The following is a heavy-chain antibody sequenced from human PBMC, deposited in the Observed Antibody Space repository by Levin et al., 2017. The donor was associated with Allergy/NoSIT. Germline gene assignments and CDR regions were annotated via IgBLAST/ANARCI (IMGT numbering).Heavy chain of an antibody. CDR1: SGSISNYH. V-gene: IGHV4-59*08. Sequence: SETLSLTCSVSSGSISNYHWSWIRQSPAEGLEWIGHISNSGNTNYNPSLTSRVTISLDTSKSQIPLMLSTVTAADAAVYYCARHVYIDGSPFDHWGQGTLVAVSS. J-gene: IGHJ4*02. CDR3: ARHVYIDGSPFDH. D-gene: IGHD3-10*01. CDR2: ISNSGNT.